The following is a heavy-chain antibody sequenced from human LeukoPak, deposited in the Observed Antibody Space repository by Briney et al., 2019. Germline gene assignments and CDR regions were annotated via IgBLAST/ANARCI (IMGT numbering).Heavy chain of an antibody. CDR2: IKKRSDGGTT. D-gene: IGHD3-9*01. Sequence: GRSLRLSCAASGFTFSSYAMHWVRQAPGKGLEWVGRIKKRSDGGTTDYAAPVKDRFIISRDDSQDTLYLQMNTLKTEDTAVYYCTRDWYHAFDFWGQGTVVTVSS. J-gene: IGHJ3*01. CDR3: TRDWYHAFDF. CDR1: GFTFSSYA. V-gene: IGHV3-15*07.